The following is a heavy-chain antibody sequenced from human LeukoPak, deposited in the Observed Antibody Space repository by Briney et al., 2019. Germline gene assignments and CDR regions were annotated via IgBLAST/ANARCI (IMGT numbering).Heavy chain of an antibody. CDR3: ARRKSDSTGYYYDS. CDR1: GYSFTNYW. V-gene: IGHV5-51*04. D-gene: IGHD3-22*01. CDR2: IYPGDSDT. Sequence: GESLKISFKASGYSFTNYWIGWVRQMPGKGLEWMGIIYPGDSDTRYSPSFRGQVTISADKPINTAYLQWSSLKASDTAMYFCARRKSDSTGYYYDSWGQGTLVTVSS. J-gene: IGHJ5*01.